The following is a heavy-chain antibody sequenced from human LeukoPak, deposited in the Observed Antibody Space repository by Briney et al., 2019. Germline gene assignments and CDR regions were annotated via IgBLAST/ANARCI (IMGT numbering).Heavy chain of an antibody. CDR1: GYTFTSYY. D-gene: IGHD3-10*01. V-gene: IGHV1-46*01. CDR3: ARDLNPFYYGSGSYYWFDP. CDR2: INPSGGST. Sequence: GASVKVSCKASGYTFTSYYMHWVRQAPGQGLEWMGIINPSGGSTSYAQKFQGRVTITRDTSASTAYMELSSLRSEDTAVYYCARDLNPFYYGSGSYYWFDPWGQGTLVTVSS. J-gene: IGHJ5*02.